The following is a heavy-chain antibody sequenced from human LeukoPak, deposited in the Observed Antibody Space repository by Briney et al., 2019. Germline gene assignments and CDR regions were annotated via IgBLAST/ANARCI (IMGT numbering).Heavy chain of an antibody. J-gene: IGHJ4*02. CDR2: IYYSGTT. Sequence: SETLSLTCTVSGGSINSYYWSWIRQPPGKGLEWIGYIYYSGTTNYNPSLKSRATISVDTSKNQFSLKLTSVTAADTAVYYCARGLRGVILDYWGQGTLVTVSS. D-gene: IGHD3-10*01. V-gene: IGHV4-59*01. CDR1: GGSINSYY. CDR3: ARGLRGVILDY.